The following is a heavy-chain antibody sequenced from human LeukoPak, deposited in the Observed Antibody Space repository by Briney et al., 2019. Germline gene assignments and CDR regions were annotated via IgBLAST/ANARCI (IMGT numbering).Heavy chain of an antibody. CDR3: ARDQEGFDY. CDR1: GCTFTSNY. Sequence: ASVKVSCKASGCTFTSNYIHWVRQAPGQGLEWMGMIYPRDGSTSYAQKFQGRVTVTRDTSTSTVHMELSGLRSEDTAVYYCARDQEGFDYWAQGTLVTVSS. V-gene: IGHV1-46*01. CDR2: IYPRDGST. J-gene: IGHJ4*02.